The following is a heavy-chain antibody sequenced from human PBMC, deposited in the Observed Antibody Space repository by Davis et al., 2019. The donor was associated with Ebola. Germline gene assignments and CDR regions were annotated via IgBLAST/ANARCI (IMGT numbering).Heavy chain of an antibody. CDR2: GYYGGRT. V-gene: IGHV4-59*11. J-gene: IGHJ2*01. CDR1: GGSIRTHY. D-gene: IGHD3-22*01. CDR3: ARSVFYDSTGYYVHWYYDL. Sequence: SETLSLTCTVSGGSIRTHYWSWIRQSPGKGLEWIGYGYYGGRTDYNPSLKSRAIISVDTFKNHFSLNLSSVTAADTAIYYCARSVFYDSTGYYVHWYYDLWGRGTLVTVSS.